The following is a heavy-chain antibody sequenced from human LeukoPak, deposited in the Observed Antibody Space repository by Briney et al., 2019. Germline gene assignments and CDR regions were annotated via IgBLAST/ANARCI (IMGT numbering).Heavy chain of an antibody. CDR1: GGSISSYY. CDR3: ARARITIFGGEDFDY. D-gene: IGHD3-3*01. J-gene: IGHJ4*02. V-gene: IGHV4-59*12. Sequence: SETLSLTCTVSGGSISSYYWSWIRQPPGKGLEWIGYIYYSGSTNYNPSLKSRVTISVDTSKNQFSLKLSSVTAADTAVYYCARARITIFGGEDFDYWGQGTLVTVSS. CDR2: IYYSGST.